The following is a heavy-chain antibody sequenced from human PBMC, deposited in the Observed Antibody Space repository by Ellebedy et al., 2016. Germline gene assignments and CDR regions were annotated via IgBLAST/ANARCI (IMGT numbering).Heavy chain of an antibody. CDR1: GGSISSYY. D-gene: IGHD6-6*01. J-gene: IGHJ4*02. CDR2: IYYSGST. Sequence: SETLSLTCTVSGGSISSYYWSWIRQPPGKGLEWIGYIYYSGSTYYNPSLKSRVTISIDTSKTQFSLKLSSVTAADTAMYYCASANVAAPLAYWGQGTLVTVSS. V-gene: IGHV4-59*01. CDR3: ASANVAAPLAY.